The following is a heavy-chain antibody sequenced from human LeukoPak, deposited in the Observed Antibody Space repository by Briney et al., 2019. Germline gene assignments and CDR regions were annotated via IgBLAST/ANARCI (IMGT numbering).Heavy chain of an antibody. Sequence: ASVKVSCKASGYTFNNYGIGWVRQAPGQGLEWMGKIIPILGIANYAQKFQGRVTITADKSTSTAYMELSSLRSEDTAVYYCAEDIYYDILTGPPNFDYWGQGTLVTVSS. D-gene: IGHD3-9*01. CDR2: IIPILGIA. J-gene: IGHJ4*02. V-gene: IGHV1-69*04. CDR3: AEDIYYDILTGPPNFDY. CDR1: GYTFNNYG.